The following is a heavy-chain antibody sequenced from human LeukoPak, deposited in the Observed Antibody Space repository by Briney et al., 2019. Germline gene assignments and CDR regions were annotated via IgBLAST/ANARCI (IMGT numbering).Heavy chain of an antibody. D-gene: IGHD2-21*02. CDR1: GGSISSYY. Sequence: SETLSLTCAVPGGSISSYYWSWIRQPPGKGLEWIGYIYYSGSTNYNPSLKSRVTISVDTSKNQFSLKLTSVTAADTALYFCVRGYGGDRPGDAFDIWGQGTMVTVSS. CDR2: IYYSGST. J-gene: IGHJ3*02. CDR3: VRGYGGDRPGDAFDI. V-gene: IGHV4-59*01.